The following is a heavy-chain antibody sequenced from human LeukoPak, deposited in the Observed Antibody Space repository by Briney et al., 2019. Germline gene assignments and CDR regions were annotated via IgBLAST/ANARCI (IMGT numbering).Heavy chain of an antibody. CDR3: ARDHEMATTTGYFDY. CDR1: GDSISSGDYY. CDR2: ISSSGST. Sequence: PSETLSLTCTVSGDSISSGDYYWSWIRQPAGKGLEWIGRISSSGSTNYNPSLKSRVTMSVDTSKNQFSLKLSSVTAADTAVYYCARDHEMATTTGYFDYWGQGTLVTVSS. V-gene: IGHV4-61*02. J-gene: IGHJ4*02. D-gene: IGHD5-24*01.